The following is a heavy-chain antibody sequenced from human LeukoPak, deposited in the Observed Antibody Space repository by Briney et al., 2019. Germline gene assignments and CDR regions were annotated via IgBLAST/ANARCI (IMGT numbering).Heavy chain of an antibody. J-gene: IGHJ4*02. CDR3: ARDRAYSGSYLDY. D-gene: IGHD1-26*01. Sequence: PSETLSLTCTVSGGSISSYYWSWIRQPAGKGLEWIGRISSSGSTNYNPSLKSRVTISVDTSKNQFSLKLSSVTAADTAVYYCARDRAYSGSYLDYWGQGTLVTVSS. CDR2: ISSSGST. CDR1: GGSISSYY. V-gene: IGHV4-4*07.